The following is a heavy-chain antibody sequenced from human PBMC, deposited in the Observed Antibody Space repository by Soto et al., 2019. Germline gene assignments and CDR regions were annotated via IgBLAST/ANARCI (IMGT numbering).Heavy chain of an antibody. CDR3: AKSNRGAYDTPDF. J-gene: IGHJ4*02. CDR1: GFSLNDYG. V-gene: IGHV3-30*18. D-gene: IGHD3-22*01. CDR2: ISYDGRNK. Sequence: QVQLVESGGGVVQPGRSLRLSCAASGFSLNDYGMHWVRQPPGKGLEWVAVISYDGRNKYYTDSVRGRVTISRDISKGTLYLQMNSLRPDDTAVYYCAKSNRGAYDTPDFWGQGTLVTVSP.